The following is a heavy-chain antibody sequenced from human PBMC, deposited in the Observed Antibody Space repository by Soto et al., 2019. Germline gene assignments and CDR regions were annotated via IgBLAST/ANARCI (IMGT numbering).Heavy chain of an antibody. D-gene: IGHD5-18*01. CDR1: GGSISNAAYS. Sequence: ETLSLTCTVSGGSISNAAYSWSWVRQVPGKGLVWVSRINTDGSSTSYADSVKGRFTISRDNAKNTLSLQMSSLRVEDTAMYYCARGGPYNYGPRGSRVADFWGQGTLVTVSS. J-gene: IGHJ4*02. V-gene: IGHV3-74*01. CDR2: INTDGSST. CDR3: ARGGPYNYGPRGSRVADF.